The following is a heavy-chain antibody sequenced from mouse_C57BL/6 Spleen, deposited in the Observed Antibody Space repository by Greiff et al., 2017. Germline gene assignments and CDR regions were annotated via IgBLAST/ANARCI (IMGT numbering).Heavy chain of an antibody. CDR2: VNFDGSCT. D-gene: IGHD2-14*01. J-gene: IGHJ4*01. CDR3: AKDHRGDAMDY. V-gene: IGHV5-16*01. Sequence: EVKVVESEGGLVQPGSSMKLSCTASGFTFSDYYMAWVRQVPEKGLEWVANVNFDGSCTYYLDSLKSRFIITGNNAKKVLYQQMSSRNSEYTATYCSAKDHRGDAMDYWGQGTSVTVSS. CDR1: GFTFSDYY.